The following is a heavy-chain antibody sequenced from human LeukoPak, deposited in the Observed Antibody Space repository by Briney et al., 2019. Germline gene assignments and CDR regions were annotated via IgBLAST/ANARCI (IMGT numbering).Heavy chain of an antibody. CDR3: AREESIYSSGWYPIPS. CDR2: IMQDGGET. D-gene: IGHD6-19*01. CDR1: GFTFSSYW. Sequence: GGSLRLSCAASGFTFSSYWMSWVRQAPGKGLEWVAYIMQDGGETYYAHSVEGRFTISRDNAKNSLYLQMNSLRAENTALYCCAREESIYSSGWYPIPSWGQGTLVTVSS. V-gene: IGHV3-7*01. J-gene: IGHJ5*02.